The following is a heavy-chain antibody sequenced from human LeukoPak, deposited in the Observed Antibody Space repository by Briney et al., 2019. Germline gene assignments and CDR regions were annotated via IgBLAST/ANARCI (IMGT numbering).Heavy chain of an antibody. CDR1: GFTFSDYA. Sequence: PGGSLRLSCTASGFTFSDYAMTWVRQAPGKWLEWVSSISSGNGYIYYADSVRGRFTISRDNAKNSLYLQMNSLRVEDTAFYYCARDINLRASTLTTFKPIDYWGQGTLVTVSS. D-gene: IGHD4-17*01. CDR2: ISSGNGYI. J-gene: IGHJ4*02. V-gene: IGHV3-21*06. CDR3: ARDINLRASTLTTFKPIDY.